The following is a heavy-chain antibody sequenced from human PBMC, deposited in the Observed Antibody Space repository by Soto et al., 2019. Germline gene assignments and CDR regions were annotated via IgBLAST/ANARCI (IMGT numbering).Heavy chain of an antibody. CDR3: ARDLGGPDY. D-gene: IGHD3-16*01. J-gene: IGHJ4*02. Sequence: GGSLRLSCAASGFSLSPYRMHWVRQAPGRGLEWVSRPSSDGFGAAYADSVKGRFFISRDIARNTLFLQMNSLRADDTAVYYCARDLGGPDYWGRGTSVTVSS. V-gene: IGHV3-74*03. CDR2: PSSDGFGA. CDR1: GFSLSPYR.